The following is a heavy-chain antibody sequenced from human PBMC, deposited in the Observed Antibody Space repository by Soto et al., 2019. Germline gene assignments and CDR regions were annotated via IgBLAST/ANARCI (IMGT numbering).Heavy chain of an antibody. D-gene: IGHD4-17*01. CDR2: INPSGGST. V-gene: IGHV1-46*01. J-gene: IGHJ4*02. Sequence: GASVKVSCKASGYTFTSYYMHWVRQAPGQGLEWMGIINPSGGSTSYAQKFQGRVTMTRDTSTSTVYMELSSLRSEDTAVYYCARDGLLYGDYSLFDYWGQGTLVTVSS. CDR3: ARDGLLYGDYSLFDY. CDR1: GYTFTSYY.